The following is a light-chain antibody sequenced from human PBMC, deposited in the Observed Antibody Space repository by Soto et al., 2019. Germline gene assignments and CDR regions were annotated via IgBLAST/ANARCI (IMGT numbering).Light chain of an antibody. Sequence: QSALTQPASVSGSPGQSITISCTGTSSDAGSYNLVSWYQQHPGKAPKLVIYEGSKRPSGVSSRFSGSKSDNTPSLTTSGLQAEDEADYYCCSYAGSGTFVFGTGTKVTVL. CDR3: CSYAGSGTFV. V-gene: IGLV2-23*01. CDR2: EGS. J-gene: IGLJ1*01. CDR1: SSDAGSYNL.